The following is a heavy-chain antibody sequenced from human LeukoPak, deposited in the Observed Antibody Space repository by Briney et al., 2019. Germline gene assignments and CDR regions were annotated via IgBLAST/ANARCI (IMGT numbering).Heavy chain of an antibody. Sequence: SQTLSLTCAISGDSVSSNSVTWNWIRQSPSRGLEWLGRTYYRSTWYNDYAVSVRGRITVNPDTSKNQFSLHLNSVTPEDTAVYCCARRLTQYDCFDPWGQGILVTVSS. CDR3: ARRLTQYDCFDP. CDR1: GDSVSSNSVT. D-gene: IGHD2-2*01. CDR2: TYYRSTWYN. J-gene: IGHJ5*02. V-gene: IGHV6-1*01.